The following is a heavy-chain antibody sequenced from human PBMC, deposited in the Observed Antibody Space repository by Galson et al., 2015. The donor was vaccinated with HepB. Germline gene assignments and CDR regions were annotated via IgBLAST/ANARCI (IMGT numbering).Heavy chain of an antibody. Sequence: SLRLSCAASGFTFSSYWMSWVRQAPGKGLEWVANIKQDGSEKYYVDSVKGRFTISRDNAKNSLYLQKNSLRAEDTAVYYCARGESFGVVMPWYYYYYYMDVWGKGTTVTVSS. CDR3: ARGESFGVVMPWYYYYYYMDV. J-gene: IGHJ6*03. CDR2: IKQDGSEK. D-gene: IGHD3-3*01. CDR1: GFTFSSYW. V-gene: IGHV3-7*01.